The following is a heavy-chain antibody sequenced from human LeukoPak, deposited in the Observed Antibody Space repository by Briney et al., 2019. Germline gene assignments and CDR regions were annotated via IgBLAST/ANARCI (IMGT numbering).Heavy chain of an antibody. CDR3: ARAVGLLPMYYFDY. CDR2: ISSSSSSYI. J-gene: IGHJ4*02. V-gene: IGHV3-21*01. Sequence: GGSLRLSCAASGFTFSSYSMNWVRQAPGKGLEWVSSISSSSSSYIYYADSVKGRFTISRDNAKNSLYLQMNSLRAEDTAVYYCARAVGLLPMYYFDYWGQGTLVTVSS. CDR1: GFTFSSYS. D-gene: IGHD2-15*01.